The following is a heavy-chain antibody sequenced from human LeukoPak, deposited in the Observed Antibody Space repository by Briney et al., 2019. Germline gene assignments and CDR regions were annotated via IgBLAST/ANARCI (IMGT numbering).Heavy chain of an antibody. J-gene: IGHJ3*02. Sequence: ASVKVSCKASGYTFTGYYMHWVRQAPGQGLEWMGWINPNSGGTNYAQKFQGRVTMTRDTSISTAYMELSRLRSDGTAVYYCARVKGGGYNYGAFDIWGQGTMVTVSS. CDR2: INPNSGGT. CDR3: ARVKGGGYNYGAFDI. CDR1: GYTFTGYY. D-gene: IGHD5-24*01. V-gene: IGHV1-2*02.